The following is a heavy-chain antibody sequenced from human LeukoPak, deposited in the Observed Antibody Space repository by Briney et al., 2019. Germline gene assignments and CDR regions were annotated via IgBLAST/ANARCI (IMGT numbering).Heavy chain of an antibody. D-gene: IGHD1-1*01. CDR2: IYYHENT. CDR3: AAYWKHFDY. V-gene: IGHV4-39*01. Sequence: SETQSLTCTVSGGSISSSSDYWGWIRQAPGKGLEWIGSIYYHENTYYNSSLKSRVTISVDTSKNQFSLKLNSVTAADTAVYFSAAYWKHFDYWGQGTLVTVSS. CDR1: GGSISSSSDY. J-gene: IGHJ4*02.